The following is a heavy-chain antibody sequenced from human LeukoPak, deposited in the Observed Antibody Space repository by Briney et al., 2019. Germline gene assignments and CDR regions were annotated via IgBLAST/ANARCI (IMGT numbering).Heavy chain of an antibody. J-gene: IGHJ3*02. CDR3: ARRGYDSSGYVHAFDI. D-gene: IGHD3-22*01. CDR1: GFTFSSYS. Sequence: GGSLRLSCAASGFTFSSYSMNWVRQAPGKGLEWVSSISSSSSYIYYADSVKGRFTISRDNAKNSLYLQMSSLRAEDTAVYYCARRGYDSSGYVHAFDIWGQGTMVTVSS. V-gene: IGHV3-21*01. CDR2: ISSSSSYI.